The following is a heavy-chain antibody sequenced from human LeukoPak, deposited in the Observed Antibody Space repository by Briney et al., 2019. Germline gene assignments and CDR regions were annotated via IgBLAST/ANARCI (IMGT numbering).Heavy chain of an antibody. CDR3: AKRGCSSTSCYIYYYYYYMDV. J-gene: IGHJ6*03. CDR1: EFTFSSYG. Sequence: GGSLRLSCAASEFTFSSYGMHWVRQAPGKGLEWVAFIRYDGSNKYYADSVKGRFTISRDNSKNTLYLQMNSLRAEDTAVYYCAKRGCSSTSCYIYYYYYYMDVWGKGTTVTVSS. CDR2: IRYDGSNK. D-gene: IGHD2-2*02. V-gene: IGHV3-30*02.